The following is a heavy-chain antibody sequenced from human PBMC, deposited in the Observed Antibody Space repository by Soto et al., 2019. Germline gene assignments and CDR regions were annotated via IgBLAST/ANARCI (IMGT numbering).Heavy chain of an antibody. CDR2: IYYSGST. D-gene: IGHD3-9*01. J-gene: IGHJ4*02. Sequence: TSETLSLTCTVSGGSISSYYWSWIRQPPGKGLEWIGYIYYSGSTNYNSSLKSRVTISVDTSKNQFSLKLSSVTAADTAVYYCARVYDILTGEIDYWGQGTLVTVSS. CDR1: GGSISSYY. V-gene: IGHV4-59*01. CDR3: ARVYDILTGEIDY.